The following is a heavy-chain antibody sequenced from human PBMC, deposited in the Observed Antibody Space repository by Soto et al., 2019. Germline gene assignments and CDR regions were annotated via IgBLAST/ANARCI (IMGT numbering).Heavy chain of an antibody. Sequence: GESLKLSCKGSGYRFTSYWISWVRQLPRKGLEWMGRIDPSDSYTNYSPSFQGHVTISADKSISTAYLQWSSLKASDTAMYYCARLEATRTTWFAGPYNWFDTWGEGTLVTVS. CDR2: IDPSDSYT. D-gene: IGHD3-10*01. CDR1: GYRFTSYW. V-gene: IGHV5-10-1*01. CDR3: ARLEATRTTWFAGPYNWFDT. J-gene: IGHJ5*02.